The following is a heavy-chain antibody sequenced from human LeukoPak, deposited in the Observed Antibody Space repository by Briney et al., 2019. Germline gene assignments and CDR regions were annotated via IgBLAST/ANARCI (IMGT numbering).Heavy chain of an antibody. Sequence: GGSLRLSCAGSGFTFSSYSMGWVRQAPGKGLEWVANIKDSGIEKEYVDSVKGRFTISRDNAKNSLYLQMNSLRVEDTALYFCARWRGAQSEFDYWGQGTQVTVSS. V-gene: IGHV3-7*01. CDR1: GFTFSSYS. D-gene: IGHD3-3*01. CDR2: IKDSGIEK. CDR3: ARWRGAQSEFDY. J-gene: IGHJ4*02.